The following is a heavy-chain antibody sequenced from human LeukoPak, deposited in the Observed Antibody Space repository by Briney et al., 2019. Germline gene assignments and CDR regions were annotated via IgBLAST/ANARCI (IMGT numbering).Heavy chain of an antibody. CDR1: GFTFSRHG. Sequence: PGRSLRLSCAPSGFTFSRHGMHWVRQAPGKGLEWVAIISNGGSRKYYAHSVEGRFTISRDNSKNTLYLQMDSLRAEDTAVYYCARDRAWNYFDYWGQGALVTVSP. V-gene: IGHV3-30*03. D-gene: IGHD3-3*01. CDR2: ISNGGSRK. CDR3: ARDRAWNYFDY. J-gene: IGHJ4*02.